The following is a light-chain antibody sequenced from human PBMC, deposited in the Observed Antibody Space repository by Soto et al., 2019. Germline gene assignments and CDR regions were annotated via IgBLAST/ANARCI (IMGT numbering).Light chain of an antibody. V-gene: IGKV3-20*01. CDR2: GAS. Sequence: EIVLTQSPGTLSLSPGERATLSCRASQSVSYNYLAWYQHKPGQAPRLLIYGASTRATGIPDMFSGSGSGTDFTLTVSRLETEDFAVYYCQQYGSSPTFGQGTKVEIK. CDR3: QQYGSSPT. CDR1: QSVSYNY. J-gene: IGKJ2*01.